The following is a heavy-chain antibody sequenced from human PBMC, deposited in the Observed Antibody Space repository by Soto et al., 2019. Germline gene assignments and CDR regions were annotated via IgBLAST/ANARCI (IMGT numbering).Heavy chain of an antibody. J-gene: IGHJ4*02. Sequence: QVQLQESGPGLVKPSQTLSLTCNVSGESISSGGYYWSWIRHHPRKGLEWIGYIYDSESAYYNPSLKIRVTISMDTSNNHFAMRLSSVTDADTAVYYCARASSSSSAADYWGQGTLVTVSS. D-gene: IGHD6-6*01. V-gene: IGHV4-31*03. CDR1: GESISSGGYY. CDR3: ARASSSSSAADY. CDR2: IYDSESA.